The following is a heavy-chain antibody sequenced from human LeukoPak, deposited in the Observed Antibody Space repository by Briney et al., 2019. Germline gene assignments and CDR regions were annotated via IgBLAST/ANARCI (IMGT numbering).Heavy chain of an antibody. CDR3: ARYYYDSIPDY. Sequence: PPETLSLTCAVSGGSISSYYWSWIRQPPGKGLEWIGYIYYSGSTNYNPSLKSRVTISVDTSKNQFSLKLSSVTAADTAVYYCARYYYDSIPDYWGQGTLVTVSS. J-gene: IGHJ4*02. V-gene: IGHV4-59*01. CDR1: GGSISSYY. CDR2: IYYSGST. D-gene: IGHD3-22*01.